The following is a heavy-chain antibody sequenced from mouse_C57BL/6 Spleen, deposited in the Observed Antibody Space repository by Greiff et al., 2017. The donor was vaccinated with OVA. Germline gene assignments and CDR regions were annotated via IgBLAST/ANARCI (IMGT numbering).Heavy chain of an antibody. Sequence: EVKLLESGPGLVKPSQSLSLTCSVTGYSITSGYYWNWIRQFPGNKLEWMGYISYDGSTNYNPSLKNRISITRDTSKNQFFLKLNSVTTEDTATKYCAREGSSYGFAYWGQGTLVTVSA. D-gene: IGHD1-1*01. CDR2: ISYDGST. CDR3: AREGSSYGFAY. V-gene: IGHV3-6*01. J-gene: IGHJ3*01. CDR1: GYSITSGYY.